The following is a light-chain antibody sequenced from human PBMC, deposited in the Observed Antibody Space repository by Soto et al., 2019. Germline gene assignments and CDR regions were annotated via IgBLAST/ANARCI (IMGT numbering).Light chain of an antibody. Sequence: QSVLTQPPSVSGAPGQRVTISCTGSSSNIGAGNDVHWYQQLLGTAPKLLIYGNSNRPSGVPDRFSGSKSGTSASLAITGLQAEDEADYYCQSYDSSLSMYVFGTRTKLTVL. V-gene: IGLV1-40*01. J-gene: IGLJ1*01. CDR3: QSYDSSLSMYV. CDR2: GNS. CDR1: SSNIGAGND.